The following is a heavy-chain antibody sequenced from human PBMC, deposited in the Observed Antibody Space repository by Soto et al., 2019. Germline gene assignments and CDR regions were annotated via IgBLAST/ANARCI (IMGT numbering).Heavy chain of an antibody. Sequence: QAHLEQSGAELKRPGASVKVSCKASGYTFSDFDLNGLRQASGQGPEWMGWMNAKSGDTFFPQSFRGKFNMTWDTSLSTADMEVGSLTSHDTAIYYCARGNPFNYAGFDVWGQGTTVAVSS. V-gene: IGHV1-8*01. D-gene: IGHD3-16*01. J-gene: IGHJ6*02. CDR2: MNAKSGDT. CDR3: ARGNPFNYAGFDV. CDR1: GYTFSDFD.